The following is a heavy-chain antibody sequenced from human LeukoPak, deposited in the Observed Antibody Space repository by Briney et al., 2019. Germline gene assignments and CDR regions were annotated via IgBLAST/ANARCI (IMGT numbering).Heavy chain of an antibody. CDR2: IYYSGST. CDR1: GGSISSYY. CDR3: ARCPNYGGTTYYYYMEV. J-gene: IGHJ6*03. Sequence: SETLSLTCTVSGGSISSYYWSWIRQPPGKGLEWIGYIYYSGSTNYNPSLKSRVTISVDTSKNQFSLKLSSVTAADTAVYYCARCPNYGGTTYYYYMEVWGKGTTVTVSS. D-gene: IGHD4-23*01. V-gene: IGHV4-59*01.